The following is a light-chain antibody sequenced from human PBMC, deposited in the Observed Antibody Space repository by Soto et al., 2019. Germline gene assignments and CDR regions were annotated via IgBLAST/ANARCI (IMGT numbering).Light chain of an antibody. CDR3: QQSESLPIT. CDR1: QDISNY. Sequence: DIQMTQSPSSLSASVGDSVTITCRASQDISNYLNWYQQRPGKAPKLLIYDASNLERGVPSRFSGTRSGTHFTVVITSLQPEDVATSYCQQSESLPITFGHGKQLEI. J-gene: IGKJ5*01. V-gene: IGKV1-33*01. CDR2: DAS.